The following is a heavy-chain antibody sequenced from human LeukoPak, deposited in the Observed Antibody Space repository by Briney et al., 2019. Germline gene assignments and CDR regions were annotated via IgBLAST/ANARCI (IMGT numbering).Heavy chain of an antibody. D-gene: IGHD3-22*01. CDR1: GYTFTGYY. J-gene: IGHJ4*02. Sequence: ASVKVSCKASGYTFTGYYMHWVRQAPGQGLEWMGWINPNSGGTNYAQKFQGRVTMTRDTSISTAYMELSRLRSDDTAVYYCARDYYDSSGYYRIFDYWGQGTLVTVSS. V-gene: IGHV1-2*02. CDR3: ARDYYDSSGYYRIFDY. CDR2: INPNSGGT.